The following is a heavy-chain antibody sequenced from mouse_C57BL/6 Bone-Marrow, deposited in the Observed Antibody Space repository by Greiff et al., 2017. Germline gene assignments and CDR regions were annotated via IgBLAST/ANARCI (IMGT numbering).Heavy chain of an antibody. V-gene: IGHV5-2*01. CDR3: ARQKAYYSITRAMDY. Sequence: EVNVVESGGGLVQPGESLKLSCESNEYEFPSHDMSWVRKTPEKRLELVAAINSDGGSTYYPDTMERRFIISRDNTKKTLYLQMSSLRSEDTALYYCARQKAYYSITRAMDYWGQGTSVTFSS. CDR1: EYEFPSHD. CDR2: INSDGGST. D-gene: IGHD2-5*01. J-gene: IGHJ4*01.